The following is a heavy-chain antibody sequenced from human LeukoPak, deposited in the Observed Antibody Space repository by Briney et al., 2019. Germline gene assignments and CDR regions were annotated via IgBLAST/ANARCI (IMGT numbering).Heavy chain of an antibody. J-gene: IGHJ4*02. V-gene: IGHV4-59*01. D-gene: IGHD3-10*01. Sequence: PSETLSLTCTVSGVSISGYYWSWIRQPPWKGLEWIGYIYYSGSPDYNPSLKSRVTISVDTSKNQFSLNLSSVTAADTAMYYCARASGGDGSGSLWGQGTLVTVSS. CDR3: ARASGGDGSGSL. CDR2: IYYSGSP. CDR1: GVSISGYY.